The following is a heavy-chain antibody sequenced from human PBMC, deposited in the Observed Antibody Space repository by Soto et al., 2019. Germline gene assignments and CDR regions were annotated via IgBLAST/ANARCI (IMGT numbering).Heavy chain of an antibody. V-gene: IGHV3-30*18. CDR1: GFTFSSYG. J-gene: IGHJ4*02. D-gene: IGHD6-19*01. CDR2: ISYEGSNK. CDR3: AKDASSGCYYFAY. Sequence: QVQLVESGGGVVQPGRSLRLSCAASGFTFSSYGMHWVRQAPGKGLEWVAVISYEGSNKYYADTVKGRFTISRDNSKNTLYLQMNSLRAEDTAVYYCAKDASSGCYYFAYWGQGTLVTVSS.